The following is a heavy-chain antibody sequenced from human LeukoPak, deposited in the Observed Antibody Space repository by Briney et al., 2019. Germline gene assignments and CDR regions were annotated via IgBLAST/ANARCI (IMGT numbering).Heavy chain of an antibody. Sequence: PETLSLTCTVSGGSISRSSYYWGWIRQPPGKGLEWIGTIYHSGSTYYSPSLKSRVTISVDTSKNQFSLELTSVTAADTAVYYCARDSGATYSSSSFGGGFDHWGQGTLVTVSS. J-gene: IGHJ4*02. V-gene: IGHV4-39*02. CDR2: IYHSGST. CDR3: ARDSGATYSSSSFGGGFDH. CDR1: GGSISRSSYY. D-gene: IGHD6-13*01.